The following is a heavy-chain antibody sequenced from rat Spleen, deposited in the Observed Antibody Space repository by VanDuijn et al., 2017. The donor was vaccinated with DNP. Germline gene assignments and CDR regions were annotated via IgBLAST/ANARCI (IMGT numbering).Heavy chain of an antibody. CDR1: GFTFSDNN. Sequence: EVQLVESGGGLVQPGRSLKLSCVVSGFTFSDNNMAWVRQAPKKGLDWAAPIIYDGSRTYYRGSVKGRFTMSRDNAKSSLYLQMDSLRSEDTATYYCTTEELRIWGQGVMVTVSS. CDR3: TTEELRI. CDR2: IIYDGSRT. J-gene: IGHJ2*01. V-gene: IGHV5S10*01. D-gene: IGHD1-6*01.